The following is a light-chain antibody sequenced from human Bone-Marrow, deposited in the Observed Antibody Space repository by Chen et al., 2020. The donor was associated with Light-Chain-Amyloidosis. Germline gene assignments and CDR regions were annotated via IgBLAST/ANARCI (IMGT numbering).Light chain of an antibody. CDR1: QYVSSN. V-gene: IGKV3-15*01. CDR2: GAS. Sequence: EIVMTQSPATLSVSPGERATLSCRTSQYVSSNLAWYQQKPGQAPRLLIYGASSRATGIPSRLSGSGSGTEFTLTISSLQSEDFAVYYCQQYNNWPPLTFGGGTKVEI. CDR3: QQYNNWPPLT. J-gene: IGKJ4*01.